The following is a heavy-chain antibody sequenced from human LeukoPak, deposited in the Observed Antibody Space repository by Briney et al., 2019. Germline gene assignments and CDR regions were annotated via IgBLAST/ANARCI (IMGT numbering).Heavy chain of an antibody. J-gene: IGHJ5*01. CDR1: GFTFSSYA. CDR3: AREATIVRGVITFYDS. Sequence: GGSLRLSCAASGFTFSSYAMSWVRQAPGKGLEWVSAISGSGGSTYYADSVKGRFTISRDNSKNTLYLQMNSLRAEDTAVYYCAREATIVRGVITFYDSWGHGTLVTVSS. V-gene: IGHV3-23*01. D-gene: IGHD3-10*01. CDR2: ISGSGGST.